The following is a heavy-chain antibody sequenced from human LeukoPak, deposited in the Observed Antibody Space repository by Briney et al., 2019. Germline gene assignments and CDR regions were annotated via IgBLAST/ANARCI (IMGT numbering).Heavy chain of an antibody. V-gene: IGHV3-11*03. CDR3: ARNSGGNFYFDY. Sequence: GGSLRLSCAASGFTFSDYYMSWIRQAPGKGLEWVSYISGSSSYTNYADSVKGRFTISRDNAKNSLYLQMNSLRAEDTAVYYCARNSGGNFYFDYWGQGTLVTVSS. CDR2: ISGSSSYT. CDR1: GFTFSDYY. J-gene: IGHJ4*02. D-gene: IGHD4-23*01.